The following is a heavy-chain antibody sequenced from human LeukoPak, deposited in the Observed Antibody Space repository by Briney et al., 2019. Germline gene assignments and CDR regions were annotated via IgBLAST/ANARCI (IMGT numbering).Heavy chain of an antibody. V-gene: IGHV1-18*01. Sequence: ASVKVSCKASGYTFTSYGISWVRQAPGQGLEWMGWISAYNGNTNYAQKLQGRVTMTTDTSTSTAYVELRSLRSDDTAVYYCARDGGVPAASWFDPWGQGTLVTVSS. CDR3: ARDGGVPAASWFDP. D-gene: IGHD2-2*01. J-gene: IGHJ5*02. CDR1: GYTFTSYG. CDR2: ISAYNGNT.